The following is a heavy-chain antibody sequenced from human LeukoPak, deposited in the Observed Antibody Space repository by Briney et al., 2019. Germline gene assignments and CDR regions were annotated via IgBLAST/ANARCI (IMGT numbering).Heavy chain of an antibody. D-gene: IGHD5-12*01. CDR1: GFTFSDYV. J-gene: IGHJ4*02. Sequence: GGSLRLSCAASGFTFSDYVMHWVRQAPGKGPESISAISPDGTTYYANFVKGRFTISGDNSQRTLFLQMGSLTIEDTAVYYCARESQGGSDYWGRGTLVTVSS. CDR2: ISPDGTT. CDR3: ARESQGGSDY. V-gene: IGHV3-64*01.